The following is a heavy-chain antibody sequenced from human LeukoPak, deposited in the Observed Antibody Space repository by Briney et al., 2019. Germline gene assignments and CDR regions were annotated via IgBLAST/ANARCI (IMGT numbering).Heavy chain of an antibody. CDR2: IIPIFGTA. CDR3: ARVGWLQLWSWFDP. CDR1: GGTFSSHA. D-gene: IGHD5-24*01. J-gene: IGHJ5*02. V-gene: IGHV1-69*05. Sequence: SVKVSCKASGGTFSSHAISWVRQAPGQGLEWRGGIIPIFGTANYAQKFQGRVTITTDESTSTAYMELSSLRSEDTAVYYCARVGWLQLWSWFDPWGQGTLVTVSS.